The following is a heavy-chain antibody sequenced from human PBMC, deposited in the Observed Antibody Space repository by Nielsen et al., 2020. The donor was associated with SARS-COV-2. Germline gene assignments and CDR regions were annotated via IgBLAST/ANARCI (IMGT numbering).Heavy chain of an antibody. CDR3: ARDRGGWPHLGFDP. CDR2: IYYSGST. D-gene: IGHD6-19*01. J-gene: IGHJ5*02. Sequence: SETLSLTCAVSGGSISSSNWWSWVRQPPGKGLEWIGYIYYSGSTNYNPSLKSRVTISVDTSKNQFSLKLSSVTAADTAVYYCARDRGGWPHLGFDPWGQGTLVTVSS. CDR1: GGSISSSNW. V-gene: IGHV4-4*02.